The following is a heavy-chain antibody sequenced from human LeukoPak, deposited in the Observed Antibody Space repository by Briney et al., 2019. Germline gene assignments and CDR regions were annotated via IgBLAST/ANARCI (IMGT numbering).Heavy chain of an antibody. V-gene: IGHV3-11*01. J-gene: IGHJ4*02. CDR2: ISSSGSTI. D-gene: IGHD2-2*02. CDR1: GFTFSDYY. CDR3: ARTPTAYCSSTSCYTDY. Sequence: GGSLRLSCAASGFTFSDYYMSWTRQAPGKGLEWVSYISSSGSTIYYADSVKGRFTISRDNAKNSLYLQMNSLRAEDTAVYYCARTPTAYCSSTSCYTDYWGQGTLVTVSS.